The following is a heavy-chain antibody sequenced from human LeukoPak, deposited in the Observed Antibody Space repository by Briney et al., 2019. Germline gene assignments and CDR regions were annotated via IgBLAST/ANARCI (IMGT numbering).Heavy chain of an antibody. CDR1: GFTFSSYS. CDR2: ISYDGSNK. J-gene: IGHJ4*02. V-gene: IGHV3-30*18. CDR3: AKDKDSSGYYFDFFDY. D-gene: IGHD3-22*01. Sequence: PGGSLRLSCAASGFTFSSYSMNWVRQAPGKGLEWVAVISYDGSNKYYADSVKGRFTISRDNSKNTLYLQMNSLRAEDTAVYYCAKDKDSSGYYFDFFDYWGQGTLVTVSS.